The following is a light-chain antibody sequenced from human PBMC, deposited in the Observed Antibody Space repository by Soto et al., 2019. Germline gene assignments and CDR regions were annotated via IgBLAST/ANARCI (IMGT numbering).Light chain of an antibody. CDR2: ANS. V-gene: IGLV1-40*01. CDR1: TSNIGAGFA. Sequence: QSALTQPPSVSGAPGQRVTISCTGSTSNIGAGFAVHWYQQLPGTAPKLLIYANSNRPSGVPDRFSGSKSGTSASLAITGLQAEDEADYYCQSYDSSLSAQGYVFGTGTKLTVL. CDR3: QSYDSSLSAQGYV. J-gene: IGLJ1*01.